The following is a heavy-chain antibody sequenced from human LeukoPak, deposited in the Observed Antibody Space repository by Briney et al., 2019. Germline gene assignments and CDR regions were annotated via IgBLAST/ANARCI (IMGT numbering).Heavy chain of an antibody. CDR1: GFSLSMYW. V-gene: IGHV3-7*03. Sequence: GGSLRLSCTAAGFSLSMYWMSWVRQAPGEGLEWVANIRSDGVEKYYVDSVRGRFTISTDTAKNTLYLQMNSLRADDTAVYYCARECTGYGNTDYWGQGTLVTVSS. CDR2: IRSDGVEK. J-gene: IGHJ4*02. CDR3: ARECTGYGNTDY. D-gene: IGHD2-8*02.